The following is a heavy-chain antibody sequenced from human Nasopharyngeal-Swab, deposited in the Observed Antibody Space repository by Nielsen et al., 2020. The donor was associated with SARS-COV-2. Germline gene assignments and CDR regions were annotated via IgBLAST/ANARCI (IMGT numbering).Heavy chain of an antibody. V-gene: IGHV1-69*13. J-gene: IGHJ4*02. Sequence: SVKVSCKASGGTLSNYGISWVRQVPGQGLEWMGGIIPLIDTANYAQKFRGRVTITADESTSAAYMELSSLRAEDTAVYYCATTIWYSNIGYCSTTSCSLDYWGQGTLVTVSS. CDR1: GGTLSNYG. CDR3: ATTIWYSNIGYCSTTSCSLDY. CDR2: IIPLIDTA. D-gene: IGHD2-2*03.